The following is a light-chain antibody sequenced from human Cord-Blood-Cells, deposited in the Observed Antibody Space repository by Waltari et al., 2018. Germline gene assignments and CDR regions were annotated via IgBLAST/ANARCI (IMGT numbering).Light chain of an antibody. CDR3: QPSYSTPYT. CDR1: QSISSY. V-gene: IGKV1-39*01. J-gene: IGKJ2*01. CDR2: AAS. Sequence: DIQMTQSPSSLSASVGDRVTITCRASQSISSYLNWYQQKPGKAPKLLIYAASSLQSGVPSRFSGRGAGTDFTLTISSLQPEDFATYYCQPSYSTPYTFGQGTKLEIK.